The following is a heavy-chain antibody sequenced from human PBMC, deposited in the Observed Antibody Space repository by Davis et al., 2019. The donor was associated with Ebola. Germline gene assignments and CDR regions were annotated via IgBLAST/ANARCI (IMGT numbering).Heavy chain of an antibody. CDR1: GGTFSSYA. J-gene: IGHJ6*03. D-gene: IGHD5-18*01. Sequence: SVKVSCKASGGTFSSYAISWVRQAPGQGLEWMGGIIPIFGTANYAQKFQGRVTITADESTSTAYMELSSLRSEDTAVYYCVKDAPPTVDTALGPYYYYMDVWGKGTTVTVSS. V-gene: IGHV1-69*13. CDR3: VKDAPPTVDTALGPYYYYMDV. CDR2: IIPIFGTA.